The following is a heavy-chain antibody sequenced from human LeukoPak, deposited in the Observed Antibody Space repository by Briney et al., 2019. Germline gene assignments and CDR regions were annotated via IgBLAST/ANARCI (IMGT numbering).Heavy chain of an antibody. CDR2: IIPILGIA. D-gene: IGHD6-19*01. J-gene: IGHJ4*02. CDR1: GGTFSSDA. CDR3: ARDRAVAGQGVFDY. V-gene: IGHV1-69*04. Sequence: SVKVSCKASGGTFSSDAISWVRQAPGQGLEWMGRIIPILGIANYAQKFQGRVTITADKSTSTAYMELSSLRSEDTAVYYCARDRAVAGQGVFDYWGQGTLVTVSS.